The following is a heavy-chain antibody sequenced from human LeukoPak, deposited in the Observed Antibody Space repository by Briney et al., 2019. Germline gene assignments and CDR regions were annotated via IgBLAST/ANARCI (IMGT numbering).Heavy chain of an antibody. V-gene: IGHV4-59*01. J-gene: IGHJ3*02. CDR2: IFYNEGT. Sequence: SETLSLTCTASSGSFRTYYWSWIRQPPGKGLEWIGYIFYNEGTSYNPSLKSRVTISVDTSNNQLSLKVNSVTAADTAMYYCVKSNSRYQPWTLDIWGRGTMVTVSS. D-gene: IGHD2-2*01. CDR1: SGSFRTYY. CDR3: VKSNSRYQPWTLDI.